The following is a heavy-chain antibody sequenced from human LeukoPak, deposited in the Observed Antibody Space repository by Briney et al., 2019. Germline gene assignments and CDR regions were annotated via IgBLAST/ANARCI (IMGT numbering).Heavy chain of an antibody. CDR3: ARGWANGRLLFTDAFDI. D-gene: IGHD2-8*01. J-gene: IGHJ3*02. CDR1: GGPISSYY. V-gene: IGHV4-59*12. Sequence: SETLSLTCTVSGGPISSYYWSWIRQPPGKGLEWIGYIYYSGSTNYNPSLKSRVTISVDTSKNQFSLKLSSVTPEDTAVYYCARGWANGRLLFTDAFDIWGQGTMVTVSS. CDR2: IYYSGST.